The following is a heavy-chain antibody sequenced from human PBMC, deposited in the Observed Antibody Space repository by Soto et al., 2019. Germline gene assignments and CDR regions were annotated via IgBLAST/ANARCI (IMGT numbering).Heavy chain of an antibody. V-gene: IGHV3-33*01. J-gene: IGHJ4*02. D-gene: IGHD4-17*01. CDR2: IWYDGSNK. Sequence: QVQLVESGGGVVQPGRSLRLSCAASGFTFSSYGMHWVRQAPGKGLEWVAVIWYDGSNKYYADSVKGRFTISRDNSKNTLYLQMNSLRVEDTAVYYCARDGPYSVTPPYYFDYWGQGTLVTVSS. CDR1: GFTFSSYG. CDR3: ARDGPYSVTPPYYFDY.